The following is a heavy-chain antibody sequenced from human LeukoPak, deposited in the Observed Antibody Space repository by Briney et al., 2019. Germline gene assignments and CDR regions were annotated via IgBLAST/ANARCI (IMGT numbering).Heavy chain of an antibody. Sequence: SQTLSLTCAISGDSVSSNSAAWNWIRQSPSRGLEWLGRTYYRSKWYNDYAVSVKSRITINSDTSKNQFSLQLSSVTPEDSAVYYCARGSWNDLDLEYWGQGTLVTVSS. D-gene: IGHD1-1*01. CDR1: GDSVSSNSAA. CDR3: ARGSWNDLDLEY. CDR2: TYYRSKWYN. V-gene: IGHV6-1*01. J-gene: IGHJ4*02.